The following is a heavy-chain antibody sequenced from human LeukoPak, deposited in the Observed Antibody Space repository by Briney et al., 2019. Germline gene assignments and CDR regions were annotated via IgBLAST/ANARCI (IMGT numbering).Heavy chain of an antibody. D-gene: IGHD6-13*01. CDR3: ASESRIMYSSSRTPDY. Sequence: SETLSLTCTVSGGSISSSSYYWGWIRQPPGKGLEWIGSIYYSGSTYYNPSLKSRVTISVDTSKNQFSLKLSSVTAADTAVYYCASESRIMYSSSRTPDYWGQGTLVTVSS. V-gene: IGHV4-39*01. CDR2: IYYSGST. CDR1: GGSISSSSYY. J-gene: IGHJ4*02.